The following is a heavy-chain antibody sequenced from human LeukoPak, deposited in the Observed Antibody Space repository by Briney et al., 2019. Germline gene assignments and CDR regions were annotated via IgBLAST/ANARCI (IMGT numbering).Heavy chain of an antibody. J-gene: IGHJ4*02. V-gene: IGHV3-49*04. CDR1: GFTFGDYA. D-gene: IGHD2-2*01. Sequence: GGSLRLSCTASGFTFGDYAMSWVRQAPGKGLEWVGFIRNKAYGGTTEYAASVKGRFTISRDDSKSIAYLQMNSLKTEDTAVYYCTRDRGCSSTSCYAGFDYWGQGTLVTVSS. CDR2: IRNKAYGGTT. CDR3: TRDRGCSSTSCYAGFDY.